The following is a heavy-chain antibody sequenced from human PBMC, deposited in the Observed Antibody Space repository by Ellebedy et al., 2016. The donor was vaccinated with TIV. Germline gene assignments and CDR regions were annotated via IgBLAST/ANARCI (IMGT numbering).Heavy chain of an antibody. V-gene: IGHV1-3*01. D-gene: IGHD4-17*01. J-gene: IGHJ4*02. CDR3: ARAPPIFYGDYRSSYFDY. CDR2: INAGNGNT. CDR1: GYTFTSYA. Sequence: ASVKVSXXASGYTFTSYAMHWVRQAPGHRLEWMGWINAGNGNTKYSQKFQGRVTITRDTSASTAYMELSSLRSEDTAVYYCARAPPIFYGDYRSSYFDYWGQGTLVTVSS.